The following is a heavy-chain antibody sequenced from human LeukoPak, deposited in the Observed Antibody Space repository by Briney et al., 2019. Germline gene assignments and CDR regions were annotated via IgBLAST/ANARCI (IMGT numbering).Heavy chain of an antibody. V-gene: IGHV4-39*01. Sequence: SETLSLTCTVSGGSISSSSYYWGWIRQPPGKGLEWIGSIYYSGSTYYNPPLKSRVTISVDTSKNQFSLKLSSVTAADTAVYYCARAFGQERGYYYYYMDVWGKGTTVTVSS. J-gene: IGHJ6*03. D-gene: IGHD3-10*01. CDR3: ARAFGQERGYYYYYMDV. CDR1: GGSISSSSYY. CDR2: IYYSGST.